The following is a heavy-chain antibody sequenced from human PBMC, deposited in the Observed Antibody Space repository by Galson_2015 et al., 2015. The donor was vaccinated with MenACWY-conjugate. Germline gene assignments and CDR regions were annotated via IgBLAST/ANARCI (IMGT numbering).Heavy chain of an antibody. Sequence: SLRLSCAASGFTFSDYYMSWIRQAPGKGLEWVSYISSSSSYTNHADSVKGRFTISRDNAKNSLYLQMNSLRAEDTAVYYCARARDIVVVPAGLDYWGQGTLVTVSS. V-gene: IGHV3-11*06. J-gene: IGHJ4*02. D-gene: IGHD2-2*01. CDR1: GFTFSDYY. CDR3: ARARDIVVVPAGLDY. CDR2: ISSSSSYT.